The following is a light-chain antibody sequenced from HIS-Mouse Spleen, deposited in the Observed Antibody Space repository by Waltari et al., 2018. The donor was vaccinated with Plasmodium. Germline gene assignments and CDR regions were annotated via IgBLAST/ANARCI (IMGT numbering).Light chain of an antibody. V-gene: IGKV3-11*01. Sequence: EIVLTHPPATLSLSPGERAPLPCRASQSVSSYLAWYQQKPGQAPRLLIYDASNRATGIPARFSGSGSGTDFTLTISSLEPEDFAVYYCQQRSNWPRVLTFGGGTKVEIK. CDR3: QQRSNWPRVLT. CDR1: QSVSSY. J-gene: IGKJ4*01. CDR2: DAS.